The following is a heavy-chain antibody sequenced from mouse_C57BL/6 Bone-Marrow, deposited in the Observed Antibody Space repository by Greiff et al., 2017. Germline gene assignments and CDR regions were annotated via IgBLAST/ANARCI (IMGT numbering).Heavy chain of an antibody. J-gene: IGHJ4*01. D-gene: IGHD1-1*01. V-gene: IGHV1-87*01. CDR2: GQGLEWIG. Sequence: VKVVESGPELARPWASVKISCQAFYTFSRRVHFAIRDTNYWMQWVKQRPGQGLEWIGAIYPGNGDTSYNQKFKGKATLTADKSSSTAYMQLSSRTSEDSAVYYCAWAVVQRGYAMDYWGQGTSVTVSS. CDR1: YTFSRRVH. CDR3: SEDSAVYYCAWAVVQRGYAMDY.